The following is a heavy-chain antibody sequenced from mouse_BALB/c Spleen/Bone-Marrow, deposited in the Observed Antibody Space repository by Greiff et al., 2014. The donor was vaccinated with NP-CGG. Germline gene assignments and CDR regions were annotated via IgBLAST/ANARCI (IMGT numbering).Heavy chain of an antibody. CDR1: GYSITSGYY. J-gene: IGHJ2*01. V-gene: IGHV3-6*02. CDR3: ARDRYFDY. CDR2: ISYDGSN. Sequence: VQLKESGPGLVKPSQSLSLTCSVTGYSITSGYYWNWIRQFPGIKLEWMGYISYDGSNNYNPSLKNRISITRDTSKNQFFLKLNSVTTKDTATYYCARDRYFDYWGQGTTLTVSS.